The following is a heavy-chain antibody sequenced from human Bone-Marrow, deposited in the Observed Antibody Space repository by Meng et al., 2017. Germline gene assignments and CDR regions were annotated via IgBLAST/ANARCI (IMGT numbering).Heavy chain of an antibody. Sequence: SETLSLTCTVSGGSISSYYWSWIRPPPGKGLDWIGYIYYSGSTNYNPSLKSRVTISVDTSKNQFSLKLSSVTAADTAVYYCARFSYYDSSGYFFGRIFSHDAFDIWGQGTMVTVSS. J-gene: IGHJ3*02. CDR2: IYYSGST. CDR3: ARFSYYDSSGYFFGRIFSHDAFDI. V-gene: IGHV4-59*01. CDR1: GGSISSYY. D-gene: IGHD3-22*01.